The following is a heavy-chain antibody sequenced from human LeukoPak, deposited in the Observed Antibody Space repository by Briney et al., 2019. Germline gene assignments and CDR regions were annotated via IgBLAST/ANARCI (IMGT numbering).Heavy chain of an antibody. CDR1: DGSINSYY. V-gene: IGHV4-59*01. D-gene: IGHD3-10*01. J-gene: IGHJ5*02. CDR2: IYYSGST. CDR3: ARDRVGGSGSYKFHGWFDP. Sequence: SETLSLTCSVSDGSINSYYWNWIRRPPGKGLEWIGYIYYSGSTNYNPSLKSRVTISVDTSKNQFSLKLSSVTAADTAVYYCARDRVGGSGSYKFHGWFDPWGQGTLVTVSS.